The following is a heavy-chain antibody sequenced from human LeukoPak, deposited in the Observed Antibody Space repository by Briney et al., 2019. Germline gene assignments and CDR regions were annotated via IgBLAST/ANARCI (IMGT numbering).Heavy chain of an antibody. CDR1: GYPFTTYE. Sequence: LRASVKVSCKTSGYPFTTYEINWVRQAAGQGLEWMGWVHPDTGYADYAQKFQGRVTMTSGTSISTAYMELSSLRSDDTAVYFCARGPRNDPWGQGTLVTVSS. D-gene: IGHD1-14*01. J-gene: IGHJ5*02. CDR2: VHPDTGYA. CDR3: ARGPRNDP. V-gene: IGHV1-8*01.